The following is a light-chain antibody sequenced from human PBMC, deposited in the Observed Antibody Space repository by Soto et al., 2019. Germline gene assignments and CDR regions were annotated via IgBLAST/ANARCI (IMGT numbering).Light chain of an antibody. CDR1: SSDVGTYDL. CDR3: CSYADTSTLFV. J-gene: IGLJ1*01. Sequence: QSVLTQPASVSGSPGQSITISCTGTSSDVGTYDLVSWYQQHPGKAPKLMIYKVSKRPLGVSNRFSGSKSGYTASLTISGLQAEDEGDYYCCSYADTSTLFVFGSGTKLTVL. V-gene: IGLV2-23*02. CDR2: KVS.